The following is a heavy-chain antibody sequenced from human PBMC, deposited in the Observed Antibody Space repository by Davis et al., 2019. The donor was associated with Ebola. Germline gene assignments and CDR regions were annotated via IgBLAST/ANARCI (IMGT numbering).Heavy chain of an antibody. Sequence: PSETLSLTCTVSPCSITSTFWSWIRQPPGKGLEWIGHISYSGSTTYNPSLKNRVTILIDTSKNQFSLKFSSVTAADTAVYYCARRNGIDYWGQGTLVTVSS. CDR1: PCSITSTF. V-gene: IGHV4-59*01. CDR2: ISYSGST. CDR3: ARRNGIDY. J-gene: IGHJ4*02. D-gene: IGHD2-8*01.